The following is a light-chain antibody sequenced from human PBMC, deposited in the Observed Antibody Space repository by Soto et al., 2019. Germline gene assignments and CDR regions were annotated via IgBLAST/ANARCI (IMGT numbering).Light chain of an antibody. Sequence: EIVMTQSPATLSVSPGERATLSCRASQSVSSNLAWYQQKPGQAPRLLIFGASTRATGTPARFSGSGSGTEFTLTISSLQSEDFAVYSCQQYNNWTFGQGTKVDIK. J-gene: IGKJ1*01. CDR2: GAS. CDR1: QSVSSN. V-gene: IGKV3-15*01. CDR3: QQYNNWT.